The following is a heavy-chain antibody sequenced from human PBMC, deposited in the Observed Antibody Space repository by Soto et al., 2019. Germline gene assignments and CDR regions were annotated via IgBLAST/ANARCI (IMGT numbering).Heavy chain of an antibody. Sequence: QVQLVQSGAEVKKPGASVKVSCKASGYTFSNYLLHWVRQAPGQGLEWMGWINAGNGSTKYSRKFQGRVTFTRDTSAITAYIGLSILRSEHTAVYYCASPSYGSGSYYWGQGTLVIVSS. D-gene: IGHD3-10*01. J-gene: IGHJ4*02. CDR3: ASPSYGSGSYY. CDR1: GYTFSNYL. CDR2: INAGNGST. V-gene: IGHV1-3*01.